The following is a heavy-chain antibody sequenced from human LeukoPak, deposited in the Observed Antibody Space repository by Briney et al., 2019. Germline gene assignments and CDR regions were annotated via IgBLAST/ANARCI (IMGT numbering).Heavy chain of an antibody. CDR2: ISYDGSNK. CDR3: ARGTLGYCSGGSCFHFDY. V-gene: IGHV3-30*01. J-gene: IGHJ4*02. D-gene: IGHD2-15*01. Sequence: GRSLRLSCAASGFTFDSYAMHWVRQAPGKGLEWVAVISYDGSNKYYADSVKGRFTISRDNSKNSLYLQMNSLRAEDTAVYYCARGTLGYCSGGSCFHFDYWGQGTLVTVSS. CDR1: GFTFDSYA.